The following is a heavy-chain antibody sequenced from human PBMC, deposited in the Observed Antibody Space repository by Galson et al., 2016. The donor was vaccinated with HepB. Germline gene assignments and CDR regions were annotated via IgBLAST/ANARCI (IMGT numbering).Heavy chain of an antibody. CDR1: GFVFSNFG. V-gene: IGHV3-23*01. J-gene: IGHJ4*02. Sequence: SLRLSCAASGFVFSNFGLSWVRQAPGKGLEWVASISTRRTTYYSDSVQGRFTISRGNSNNTLYLQMNGLRAEDTAVYYCAKERLVRRIFDHWGQGTLLTVPS. CDR3: AKERLVRRIFDH. D-gene: IGHD1-1*01. CDR2: ISTRRTT.